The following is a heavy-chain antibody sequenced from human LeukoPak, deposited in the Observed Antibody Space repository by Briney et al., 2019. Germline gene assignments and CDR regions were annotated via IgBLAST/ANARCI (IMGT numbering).Heavy chain of an antibody. CDR2: IYYSGST. CDR1: GGSISSGGYY. V-gene: IGHV4-31*03. CDR3: AKEVLRGVRGVKVPPYYYYGMDV. Sequence: SDTLSLTCTLSGGSISSGGYYWSWIRQHPGKGLEWIEYIYYSGSTYYNPSLKSRLTISVDTSKNQFSLKLSSVTAADTAVYYCAKEVLRGVRGVKVPPYYYYGMDVWGKGTTVTVSS. D-gene: IGHD3-10*01. J-gene: IGHJ6*04.